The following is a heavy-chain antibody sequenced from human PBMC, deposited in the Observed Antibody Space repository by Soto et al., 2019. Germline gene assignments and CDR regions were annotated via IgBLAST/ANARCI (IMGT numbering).Heavy chain of an antibody. CDR3: ARDAGGLINWNRDYYYKDV. CDR1: GGSISSGGYY. J-gene: IGHJ6*03. CDR2: IYDSGST. V-gene: IGHV4-31*03. D-gene: IGHD1-1*01. Sequence: SETLSLTCTVSGGSISSGGYYWSWIRQNPGKGLEWIGYIYDSGSTYYNPSLKSRVIISVDTSKNQFSLRLSSVTAADTAVYYCARDAGGLINWNRDYYYKDVWGKGTTVTVSS.